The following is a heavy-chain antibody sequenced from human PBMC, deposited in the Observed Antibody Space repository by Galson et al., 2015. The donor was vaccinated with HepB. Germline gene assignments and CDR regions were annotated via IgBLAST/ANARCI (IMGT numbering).Heavy chain of an antibody. D-gene: IGHD3-10*01. Sequence: SLRLSCAASGFSISTYSMNWVRQAPGKGLEWVSYISSSSSTIYYADSVKGRFTISRDNAKNSLWLQMNSLRDEDTAVYYCATILIGSGSYGAFDIWGQGTMVTVSS. CDR3: ATILIGSGSYGAFDI. J-gene: IGHJ3*02. CDR1: GFSISTYS. CDR2: ISSSSSTI. V-gene: IGHV3-48*02.